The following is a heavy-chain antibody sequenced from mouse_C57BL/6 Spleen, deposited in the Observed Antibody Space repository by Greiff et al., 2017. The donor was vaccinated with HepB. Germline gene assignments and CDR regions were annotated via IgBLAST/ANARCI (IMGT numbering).Heavy chain of an antibody. V-gene: IGHV1-69*01. J-gene: IGHJ1*03. CDR1: GYTFTSYW. CDR3: ERYYYGSIWYFDV. Sequence: QVQLQQPGAELVMPGASVKLSCKASGYTFTSYWMHWVKQRPGQGLEWIGEIDPSDSYTNYNQKFKGKSTLTVDKSSSTAYMQLSSLTSEDSAVYYCERYYYGSIWYFDVWGTGTTVTVSS. D-gene: IGHD1-1*01. CDR2: IDPSDSYT.